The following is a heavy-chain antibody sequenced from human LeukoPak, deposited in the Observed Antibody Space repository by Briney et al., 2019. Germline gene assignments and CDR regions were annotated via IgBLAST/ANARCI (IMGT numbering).Heavy chain of an antibody. J-gene: IGHJ4*02. D-gene: IGHD6-13*01. Sequence: GGSLRPSCAASGFTFSSYSMNWVRQAPGKGLEWVSSISSSSSYIYYADSVKGRFTISRDNAKNSLYLQMNSLRAEDTAVYYCARDWDRVAAAGTFDYWGQGTLVTVSS. V-gene: IGHV3-21*01. CDR1: GFTFSSYS. CDR3: ARDWDRVAAAGTFDY. CDR2: ISSSSSYI.